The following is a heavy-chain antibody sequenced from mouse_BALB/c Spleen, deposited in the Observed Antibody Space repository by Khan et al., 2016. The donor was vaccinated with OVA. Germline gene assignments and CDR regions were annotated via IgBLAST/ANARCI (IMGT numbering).Heavy chain of an antibody. CDR2: IRYDGGQ. CDR3: ARGGSSGPAWFAY. V-gene: IGHV3-6*02. D-gene: IGHD3-1*01. Sequence: EVQLQESGPGLVKPSQSLSLTCSVTGYSITSGYFWNWIRQSPGNKLEWVGYIRYDGGQNYNPSLKNRISITRDTSKNQFFLKLNSVTAEDTATXYCARGGSSGPAWFAYWGQGTLVTVAA. CDR1: GYSITSGYF. J-gene: IGHJ3*01.